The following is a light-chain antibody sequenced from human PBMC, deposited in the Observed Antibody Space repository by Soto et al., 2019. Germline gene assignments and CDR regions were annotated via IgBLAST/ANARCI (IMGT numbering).Light chain of an antibody. V-gene: IGKV3D-15*01. CDR3: RQYNTWGLF. J-gene: IGKJ4*01. CDR1: ENVGTN. Sequence: IVMTQSPATLSVSPGEGVTLSCRASENVGTNLAWYQQKPGQAPRLLIYGSSTRATGIPATFSGSGSGTDFSLPIRSLRSEESAIYYCRQYNTWGLFFGGGTRLEVK. CDR2: GSS.